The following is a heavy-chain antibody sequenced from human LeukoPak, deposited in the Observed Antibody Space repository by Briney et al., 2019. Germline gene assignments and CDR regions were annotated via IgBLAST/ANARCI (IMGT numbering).Heavy chain of an antibody. D-gene: IGHD5-18*01. CDR3: ARDSQDNYGLYYFDY. CDR1: GDSISTSTYY. CDR2: IYYSGST. J-gene: IGHJ4*02. V-gene: IGHV4-39*07. Sequence: SETLSLTCTVSGDSISTSTYYWGWVRQPPGKGLEWIGSIYYSGSTYYNPSLKSRVTISVDTSKNQFSLKLSSVTAADTAVYYCARDSQDNYGLYYFDYWGQGTLVTVSS.